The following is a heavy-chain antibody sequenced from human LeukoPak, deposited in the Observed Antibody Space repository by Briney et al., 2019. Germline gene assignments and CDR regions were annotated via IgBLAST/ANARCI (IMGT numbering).Heavy chain of an antibody. J-gene: IGHJ3*02. CDR2: ISGSGGST. V-gene: IGHV3-23*01. D-gene: IGHD3-22*01. CDR1: GFTFSSYA. Sequence: GGSLRLSCTASGFTFSSYAMSWVRQAPGKGLEWVSTISGSGGSTYYADSVKGRFTISRDNSKNTLYLQMNSLRAEDTAVYYCARGSDDSIESAFDIWGQGTMVTVSS. CDR3: ARGSDDSIESAFDI.